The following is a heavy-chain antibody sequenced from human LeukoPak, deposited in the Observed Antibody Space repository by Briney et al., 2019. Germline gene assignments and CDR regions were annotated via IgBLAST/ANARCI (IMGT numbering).Heavy chain of an antibody. J-gene: IGHJ3*02. V-gene: IGHV3-21*01. CDR2: ISSSSRYI. CDR1: GFTFSSYS. Sequence: GGSLRLSCAASGFTFSSYSMNWVRPAPGRGLEWVSSISSSSRYIYYADSVKGRFTISRDNAKNSLYLQMNSLRAEDTAVYYCARANPSYYDILTGTNLPAFDIWGQGTMVTVSS. D-gene: IGHD3-9*01. CDR3: ARANPSYYDILTGTNLPAFDI.